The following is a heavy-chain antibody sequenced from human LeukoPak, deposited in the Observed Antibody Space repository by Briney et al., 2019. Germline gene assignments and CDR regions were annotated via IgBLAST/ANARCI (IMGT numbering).Heavy chain of an antibody. J-gene: IGHJ4*02. Sequence: SGTLSLTCTVSGASISSSTYYWGWIRQSPGKGLEWIGSVNYAVNTYYNPSLKSRVTISADTSKNQFSLKMSFVTAADTALYYCARHLGPYSASYLDYWGQGSLVTVSS. V-gene: IGHV4-39*01. CDR1: GASISSSTYY. D-gene: IGHD1-26*01. CDR2: VNYAVNT. CDR3: ARHLGPYSASYLDY.